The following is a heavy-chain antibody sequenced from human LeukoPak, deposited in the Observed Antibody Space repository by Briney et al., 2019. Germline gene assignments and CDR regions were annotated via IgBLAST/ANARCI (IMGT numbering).Heavy chain of an antibody. D-gene: IGHD3-22*01. Sequence: APVKVSCKVSGYTLTELSMHWVRQAPGKGLEWMGGFDPEDGETIYAQKFQGRVTMTEDTSTDTAYMELSSLRSEDTAVYYCAAGYYDSSGMGDYWGQGTLVTVSS. CDR2: FDPEDGET. CDR3: AAGYYDSSGMGDY. CDR1: GYTLTELS. V-gene: IGHV1-24*01. J-gene: IGHJ4*02.